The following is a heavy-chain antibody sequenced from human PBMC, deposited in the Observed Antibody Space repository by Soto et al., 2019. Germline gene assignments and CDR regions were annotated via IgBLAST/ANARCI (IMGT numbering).Heavy chain of an antibody. CDR2: MSSSGATI. D-gene: IGHD6-13*01. CDR3: ARNTVSAAGADYYGLDV. CDR1: GFTFRDYY. V-gene: IGHV3-11*01. J-gene: IGHJ6*02. Sequence: GGSLRLSCAGSGFTFRDYYMSWVSLAPGQGLEWVSYMSSSGATIYYADSVKGRFTISRDNAKNSLYLQMNSLRADDTAVYYCARNTVSAAGADYYGLDVWGQGTTVTVSS.